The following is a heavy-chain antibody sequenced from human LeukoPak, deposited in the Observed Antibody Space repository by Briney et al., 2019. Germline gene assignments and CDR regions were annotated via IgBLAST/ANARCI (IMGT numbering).Heavy chain of an antibody. J-gene: IGHJ6*02. V-gene: IGHV1-2*02. CDR1: GHTFTGYY. CDR3: ARGAPLYSYYGMDV. CDR2: INPNSGGT. Sequence: ASVKVSCKASGHTFTGYYMHWVRQAPGQGLEWMGWINPNSGGTNYAQKFQGRVTMTRDTSISTAYMELSRLRSDDTAVYYCARGAPLYSYYGMDVWGQGTTVTVSS. D-gene: IGHD4/OR15-4a*01.